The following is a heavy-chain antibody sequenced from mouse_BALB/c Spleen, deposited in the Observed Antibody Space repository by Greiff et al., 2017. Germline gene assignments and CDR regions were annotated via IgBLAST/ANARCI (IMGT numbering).Heavy chain of an antibody. D-gene: IGHD3-3*01. J-gene: IGHJ3*01. CDR1: GFTFSSFG. CDR3: AREGFPWFAY. V-gene: IGHV5-17*02. CDR2: ISSGSSTI. Sequence: LVESGGGLVQPGGSRKLSCAASGFTFSSFGMHWVRQAPEKGLEWVAYISSGSSTIYYADTVKGRFTISRDNPKNTLFLQMTSLRSEDTAMYYCAREGFPWFAYWGQGTLVTVSA.